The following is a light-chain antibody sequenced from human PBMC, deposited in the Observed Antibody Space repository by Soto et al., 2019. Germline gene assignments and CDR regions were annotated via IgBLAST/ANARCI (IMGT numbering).Light chain of an antibody. V-gene: IGLV2-23*02. Sequence: QSALTQPASVSGSPGQSSTISCAGTSSDIGNYNLVSWYQQHPGKAPKLIICEVNKWPSGVSSRFSGSKSGNTASLTISGLQAEDEADYYCCSYAGTVAYVFGTGTKVTVL. CDR1: SSDIGNYNL. CDR2: EVN. J-gene: IGLJ1*01. CDR3: CSYAGTVAYV.